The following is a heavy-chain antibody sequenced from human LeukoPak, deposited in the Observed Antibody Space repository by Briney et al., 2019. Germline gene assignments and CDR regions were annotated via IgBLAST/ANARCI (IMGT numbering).Heavy chain of an antibody. Sequence: SETLSLTCTVSGGSISSYYWSWIRQPPGKGLEWIGYIYYSGSTNYNPSLKSRVTISVDTSKNQFSLKLSSVTAADTAVYYCARGTMVRGVTPRPIFDYWGQGTLVTVSS. CDR1: GGSISSYY. J-gene: IGHJ4*02. D-gene: IGHD3-10*01. V-gene: IGHV4-59*01. CDR3: ARGTMVRGVTPRPIFDY. CDR2: IYYSGST.